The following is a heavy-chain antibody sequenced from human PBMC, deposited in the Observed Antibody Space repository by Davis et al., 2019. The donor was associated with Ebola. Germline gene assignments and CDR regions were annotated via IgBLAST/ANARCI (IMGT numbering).Heavy chain of an antibody. Sequence: GESLKISCAASGFTFSSYAMHWVRQAPGKGLEWVAVISYDGSNKYYADSVKGRFTISRDNSKNTLYLQMNSLRAEDTAVYYCARTDQDSHYYGSGSYYRPLRSQRINRSQYAFDIWGQGTMVTVSS. CDR2: ISYDGSNK. V-gene: IGHV3-30-3*01. J-gene: IGHJ3*02. D-gene: IGHD3-10*01. CDR1: GFTFSSYA. CDR3: ARTDQDSHYYGSGSYYRPLRSQRINRSQYAFDI.